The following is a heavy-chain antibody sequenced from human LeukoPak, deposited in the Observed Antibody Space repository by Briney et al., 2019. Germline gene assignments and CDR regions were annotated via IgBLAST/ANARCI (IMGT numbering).Heavy chain of an antibody. D-gene: IGHD4-17*01. Sequence: PSETLSLTCTVSGYSISSGYYWGWIRQPPGKGLEWIGSIYYSGSTYYNPSLKSRVTISVDTSKNQFSLKLSSVTAADTAVYYCARYGAYGSLDYWGQGTLVTVSS. V-gene: IGHV4-38-2*02. CDR1: GYSISSGYY. CDR3: ARYGAYGSLDY. J-gene: IGHJ4*02. CDR2: IYYSGST.